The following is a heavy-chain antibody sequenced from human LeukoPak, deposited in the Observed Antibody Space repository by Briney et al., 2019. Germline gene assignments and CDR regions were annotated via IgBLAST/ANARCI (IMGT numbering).Heavy chain of an antibody. CDR2: IKRETDGGTT. CDR1: GFTFNNAW. J-gene: IGHJ4*02. V-gene: IGHV3-15*07. CDR3: MRPLDY. Sequence: PGGSLRLSCAASGFTFNNAWMNWVRQAPGKGLEWVGRIKRETDGGTTDYAAPVKGRFTISRDDSKNTLYLQMNSLKTEDTAVYYCMRPLDYWGQGTLVTVSS.